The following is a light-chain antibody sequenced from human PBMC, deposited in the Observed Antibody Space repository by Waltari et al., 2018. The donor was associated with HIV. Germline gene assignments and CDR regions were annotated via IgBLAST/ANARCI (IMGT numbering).Light chain of an antibody. V-gene: IGLV1-47*01. CDR1: TSNIGSHY. CDR3: ATWDDSRVV. Sequence: QSVLTQPPSASGTPGQRVTISCSASTSNIGSHYVYWYQHLPGTAPKLLIYRNNQRPSGVPDRFSGSKSGTSASLAISGLRSEDEADYYCATWDDSRVVFGGGTKLTVL. CDR2: RNN. J-gene: IGLJ2*01.